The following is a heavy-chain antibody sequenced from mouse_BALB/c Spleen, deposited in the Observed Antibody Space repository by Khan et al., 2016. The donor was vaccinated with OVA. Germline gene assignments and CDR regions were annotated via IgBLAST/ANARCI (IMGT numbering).Heavy chain of an antibody. CDR2: ISYSDST. D-gene: IGHD1-1*01. Sequence: QLEESGPGLVKPSQSLSLTCTVTGYSITSNCAWNWIRQFPGNKLEWMGYISYSDSTSYNPSLKSRISITRDTSQNQFFLQLNSVTTEDTATYYCARGNYYGYYFDYWGQGTTLTVSS. CDR1: GYSITSNCA. V-gene: IGHV3-2*02. J-gene: IGHJ2*01. CDR3: ARGNYYGYYFDY.